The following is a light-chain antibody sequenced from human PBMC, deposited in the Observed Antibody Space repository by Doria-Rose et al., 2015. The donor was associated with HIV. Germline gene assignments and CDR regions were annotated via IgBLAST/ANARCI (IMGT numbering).Light chain of an antibody. CDR2: WAF. J-gene: IGKJ3*01. CDR1: QSLLYTSKNY. V-gene: IGKV4-1*01. Sequence: TQSPESLGMSLGERATLNCKSNQSLLYTSKNYLAWYQQKPGQPPKLLIYWAFTRQSGVPARFSGSGSGTDFTLTISSLEAEDVAVYYCQQYYDTPSFGPGTTVDIQ. CDR3: QQYYDTPS.